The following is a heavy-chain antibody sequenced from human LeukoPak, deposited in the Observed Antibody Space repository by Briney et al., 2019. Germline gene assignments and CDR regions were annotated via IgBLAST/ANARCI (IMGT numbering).Heavy chain of an antibody. V-gene: IGHV1-2*02. CDR1: GYTFTGYY. CDR2: INPNSGDT. Sequence: ASVKVSCKTSGYTFTGYYIHWVRQAPGQGLEWMGWINPNSGDTNYAQKFQGRVSMTGDTSISTAYMELSRLRSDDTAVYYCARTLVVINDAFDIWGQGTMVTVSS. J-gene: IGHJ3*02. CDR3: ARTLVVINDAFDI. D-gene: IGHD3-22*01.